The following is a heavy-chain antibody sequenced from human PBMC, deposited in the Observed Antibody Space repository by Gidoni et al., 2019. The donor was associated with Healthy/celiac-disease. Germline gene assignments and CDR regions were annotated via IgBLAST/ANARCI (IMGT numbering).Heavy chain of an antibody. Sequence: QVQLVQSGAEVTKPGASVKVSCKASGHTFTSYYLHWVRQAPGQGLEWVGIINPSGGSTSYAQKFQGRVTMTRDTSTSTVYMELSSLRSEDTAVYYCARGQQLVLPLGYWGQGTLVTVSS. CDR2: INPSGGST. CDR1: GHTFTSYY. D-gene: IGHD6-13*01. J-gene: IGHJ4*02. V-gene: IGHV1-46*01. CDR3: ARGQQLVLPLGY.